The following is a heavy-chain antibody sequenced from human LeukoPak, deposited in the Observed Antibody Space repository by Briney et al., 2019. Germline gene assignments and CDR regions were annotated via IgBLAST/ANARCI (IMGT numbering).Heavy chain of an antibody. J-gene: IGHJ4*02. V-gene: IGHV1-2*02. D-gene: IGHD2-15*01. CDR3: ARGLGYCSGGSCYYYFDY. Sequence: ASVKVSCKASGYTFTGYHMHWVRQAPGQGLEWMGWINPYSGGTNYAQKFQGRVTMTRDTSISTAYMELSKLRSDDTAVYYCARGLGYCSGGSCYYYFDYWGQGTLVTVSS. CDR1: GYTFTGYH. CDR2: INPYSGGT.